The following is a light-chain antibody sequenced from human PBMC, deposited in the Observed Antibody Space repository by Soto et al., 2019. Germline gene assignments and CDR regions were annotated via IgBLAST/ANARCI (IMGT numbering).Light chain of an antibody. CDR2: DAS. J-gene: IGKJ1*01. CDR1: QIVPSSD. Sequence: IVLTHSPGTRALVPGERSILSCRASQIVPSSDLAWYQQKPGQDPRLLIYDASNRATGIPSRFSGSGSGTDFTLTISSLEPEDFAVYYCQQRGNWPPWTFGQGTKVDIK. V-gene: IGKV3-11*01. CDR3: QQRGNWPPWT.